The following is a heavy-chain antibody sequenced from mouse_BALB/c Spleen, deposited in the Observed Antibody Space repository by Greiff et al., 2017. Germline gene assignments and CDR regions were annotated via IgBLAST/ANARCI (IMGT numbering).Heavy chain of an antibody. D-gene: IGHD2-14*01. V-gene: IGHV5-17*02. CDR1: GFTFSSFG. CDR3: ARSWYRYDYYAMDY. Sequence: DVKLVESGGGLVQPGGSRKLSCAASGFTFSSFGMHWVRQAPEKGLEWVAYISSGSSTIYYADTVKGRFTISRDNPKNTLFLQMTSLRSEDTAMYYCARSWYRYDYYAMDYWGQGTSVTVSS. CDR2: ISSGSSTI. J-gene: IGHJ4*01.